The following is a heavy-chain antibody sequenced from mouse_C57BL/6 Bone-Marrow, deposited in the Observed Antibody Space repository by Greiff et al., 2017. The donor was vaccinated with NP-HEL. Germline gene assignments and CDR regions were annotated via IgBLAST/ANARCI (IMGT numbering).Heavy chain of an antibody. CDR1: GYSFTGYY. V-gene: IGHV1-42*01. J-gene: IGHJ2*01. CDR3: ARLGGYPYFDY. Sequence: VQLQQSGPELVKPGASVKISCKASGYSFTGYYMNWVKQSPEKSLEWIGEINPSTGGTTYNQKFKAKATLTVDKSSSTAYMQLKSLTSEYSAVYYCARLGGYPYFDYWGQGTTLTVSS. CDR2: INPSTGGT. D-gene: IGHD2-2*01.